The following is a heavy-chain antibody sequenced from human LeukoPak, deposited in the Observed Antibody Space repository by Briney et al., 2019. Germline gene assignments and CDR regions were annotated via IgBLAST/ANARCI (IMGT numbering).Heavy chain of an antibody. J-gene: IGHJ3*02. CDR1: GGSISSSSYY. CDR3: ARDREGIAAAGTGGDAFDI. D-gene: IGHD6-13*01. V-gene: IGHV4-39*07. CDR2: IYYSGST. Sequence: PSETLSLTCTVSGGSISSSSYYWGWIRQPPGKGLEWIGSIYYSGSTYYNPSLKSRVTISVDTSKNQFSLKLSSVTAADTAVYYCARDREGIAAAGTGGDAFDIWGQGTMVTVSS.